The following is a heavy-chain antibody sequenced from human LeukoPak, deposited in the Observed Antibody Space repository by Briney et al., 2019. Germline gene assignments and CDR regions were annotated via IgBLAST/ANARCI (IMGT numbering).Heavy chain of an antibody. J-gene: IGHJ4*02. V-gene: IGHV3-9*01. CDR2: ISWNSGSI. Sequence: GGSLRLSCAASGFTFDDYAIHWVRQAPGKGLEWVSGISWNSGSIGYADSVKGRFTISRDNAKNSLYLQMNSLRAEDTALYYCAKDNSYDSSGSFDYWGQGTLVTVSS. D-gene: IGHD3-22*01. CDR3: AKDNSYDSSGSFDY. CDR1: GFTFDDYA.